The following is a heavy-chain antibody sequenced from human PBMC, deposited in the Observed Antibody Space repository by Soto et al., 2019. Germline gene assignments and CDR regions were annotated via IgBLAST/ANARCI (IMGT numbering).Heavy chain of an antibody. CDR1: GGSFNRHA. D-gene: IGHD3-22*01. Sequence: QVQLVQSGAEVRKPGSSVRVSCKASGGSFNRHAISWVRQAPGQGLEWMGGIIPIFGTSNHAQKFQGRVRIIADESTSTVYMELSSLRSEDTAIYYCARGWGYDSTDYYYAYWGQGTLVIVSS. V-gene: IGHV1-69*01. CDR2: IIPIFGTS. J-gene: IGHJ4*02. CDR3: ARGWGYDSTDYYYAY.